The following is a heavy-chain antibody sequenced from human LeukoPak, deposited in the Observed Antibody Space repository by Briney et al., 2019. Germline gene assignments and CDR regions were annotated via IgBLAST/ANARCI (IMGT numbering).Heavy chain of an antibody. D-gene: IGHD4-11*01. CDR2: TYYKSKWYN. J-gene: IGHJ4*02. CDR3: VRQYLAFDY. CDR1: GDSVSSNSVS. V-gene: IGHV6-1*01. Sequence: SQTLSLTCAISGDSVSSNSVSWNWIRQSPSRGLEWLGRTYYKSKWYNDYAVSVKSRVTINPDTSNNQFSLQLNFVTPDDTAVYYCVRQYLAFDYWDQGTLVTVSS.